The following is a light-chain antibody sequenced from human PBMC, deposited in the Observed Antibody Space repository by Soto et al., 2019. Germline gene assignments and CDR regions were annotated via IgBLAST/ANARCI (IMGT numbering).Light chain of an antibody. V-gene: IGKV3-20*01. CDR1: QSVSSNY. J-gene: IGKJ1*01. CDR3: QQYARTPRT. CDR2: GAS. Sequence: EIVLTQSPGTLSLSPGERVTLSCGASQSVSSNYLAWYQQKPGQAPRLLIYGASSRAAGIPDRFSGSGSGTDFTLTISRLEPEDFAVYYCQQYARTPRTFGQGTKVEIK.